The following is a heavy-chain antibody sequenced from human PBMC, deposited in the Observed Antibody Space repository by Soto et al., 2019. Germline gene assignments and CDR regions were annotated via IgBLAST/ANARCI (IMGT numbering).Heavy chain of an antibody. D-gene: IGHD6-6*01. V-gene: IGHV3-30*04. CDR3: TKSSGGSSSVGMDY. Sequence: GGSLRRSCAVSGFIFKNYALNWVRQAPGKGLEWVASITRDGYNKYYADSVKGRFTISRDNSRDTLSLQMTALTIEDSSVYYCTKSSGGSSSVGMDYWGQGTRVTVSS. CDR1: GFIFKNYA. J-gene: IGHJ4*02. CDR2: ITRDGYNK.